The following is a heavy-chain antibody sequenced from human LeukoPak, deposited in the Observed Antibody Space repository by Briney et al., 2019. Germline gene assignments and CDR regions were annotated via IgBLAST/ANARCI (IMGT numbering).Heavy chain of an antibody. CDR2: MNPNSGNT. CDR1: GYTFTSYD. V-gene: IGHV1-8*02. J-gene: IGHJ2*01. D-gene: IGHD7-27*01. Sequence: GASVKVSCKASGYTFTSYDINWVRQATGQGLEWMGWMNPNSGNTGYAQKFQGRVTMTEDTSTDTAYMELSSLRSEDTAVYYCATVPSSTGDLGNWYFDLWGRGTLVTVSS. CDR3: ATVPSSTGDLGNWYFDL.